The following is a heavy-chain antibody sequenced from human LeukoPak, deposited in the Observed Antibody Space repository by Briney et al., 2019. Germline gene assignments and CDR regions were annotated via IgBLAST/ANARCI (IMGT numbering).Heavy chain of an antibody. J-gene: IGHJ6*04. CDR2: IWYDGSNK. CDR3: ARDTIVATRQGYYYYGMDV. Sequence: GRSLRLSCAASGCTFSSYGMHWVRQAPGKGLEWVAVIWYDGSNKYYADSMKGRFTISRDNSKNTLYLQMNSLRAEDTAVYYCARDTIVATRQGYYYYGMDVWGKGTTVTVSS. V-gene: IGHV3-33*01. D-gene: IGHD5-12*01. CDR1: GCTFSSYG.